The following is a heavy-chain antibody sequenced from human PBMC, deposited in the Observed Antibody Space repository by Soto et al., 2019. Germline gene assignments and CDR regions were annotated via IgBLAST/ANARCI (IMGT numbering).Heavy chain of an antibody. Sequence: SVKIACTASGYRVTIYVIAGALKTTGQRLEWMGWISADNGNTKYAQNFQGRVTLTTDTSTSTAHMEMKNLRSDDTAMYFCARETDIIEGSFFGREPWGQGTLVTVSS. D-gene: IGHD3-10*01. CDR1: GYRVTIYV. CDR2: ISADNGNT. CDR3: ARETDIIEGSFFGREP. J-gene: IGHJ5*02. V-gene: IGHV1-18*01.